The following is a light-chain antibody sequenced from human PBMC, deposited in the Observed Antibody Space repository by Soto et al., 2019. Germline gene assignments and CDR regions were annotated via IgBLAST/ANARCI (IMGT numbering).Light chain of an antibody. CDR3: SSYTSSSTPWV. J-gene: IGLJ3*02. Sequence: QSALTQPASVSGSPGQSITISCTGTSSDVGGYNYVSWYQQHPGKAPKLMIYEVSNRPSGASNRFSGSKSGNTASLTISGLQAEDEADYYCSSYTSSSTPWVFGGGTKLTV. CDR2: EVS. V-gene: IGLV2-14*01. CDR1: SSDVGGYNY.